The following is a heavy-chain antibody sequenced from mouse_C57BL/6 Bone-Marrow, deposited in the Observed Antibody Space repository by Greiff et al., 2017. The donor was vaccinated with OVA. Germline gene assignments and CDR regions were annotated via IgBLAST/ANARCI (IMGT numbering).Heavy chain of an antibody. J-gene: IGHJ1*03. CDR2: IRLKSDNYAT. CDR3: TAYYYGSSYWYFDV. Sequence: EVKVEESGGGLVQPGGSMKLSCVASGFTFSNYWMNWVRQSPEKGLEWVAQIRLKSDNYATHYAESVKGKFTISRDDSKSSVYLQMNNLRAEDTGIDYCTAYYYGSSYWYFDVWGTGTTVTVSS. D-gene: IGHD1-1*01. CDR1: GFTFSNYW. V-gene: IGHV6-3*01.